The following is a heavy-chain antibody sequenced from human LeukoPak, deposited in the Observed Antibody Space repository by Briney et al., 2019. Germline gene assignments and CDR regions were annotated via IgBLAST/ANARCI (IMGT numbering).Heavy chain of an antibody. CDR1: GFTFSSYA. D-gene: IGHD2-2*01. CDR3: AKDRSGFQLLDGYFDY. CDR2: ISGSGGST. Sequence: GGSLRLSCAASGFTFSSYAMSWVRQAPGKGLEWVSTISGSGGSTYYADSVKGRFTISRDNSKNTLYLQMNSLRAEDTAVYYCAKDRSGFQLLDGYFDYWGQGTLVTVSS. V-gene: IGHV3-23*01. J-gene: IGHJ4*02.